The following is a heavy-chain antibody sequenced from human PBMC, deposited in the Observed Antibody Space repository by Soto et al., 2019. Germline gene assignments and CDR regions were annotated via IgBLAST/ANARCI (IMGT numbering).Heavy chain of an antibody. CDR1: GFTFSTYC. J-gene: IGHJ2*01. CDR2: ISESSSHI. D-gene: IGHD5-12*01. V-gene: IGHV3-21*01. Sequence: EVQLVESGGGLVKPGGSLRLSCAASGFTFSTYCMNWVRQAPGRGLEWVSYISESSSHIYYGDSVRGRFIISRDNAKNSVYLQMISLRAEDTAVYYGARDGSKWLKYGYFDLWGRGTLVTVSS. CDR3: ARDGSKWLKYGYFDL.